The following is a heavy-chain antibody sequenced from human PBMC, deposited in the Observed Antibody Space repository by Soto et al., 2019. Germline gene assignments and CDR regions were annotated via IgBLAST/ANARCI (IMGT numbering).Heavy chain of an antibody. D-gene: IGHD5-18*01. Sequence: PSETLSLTCTVSGVSVSTGGYFWTWIRQHPGKGLEWIGNIYYSGMTYYNPSLRGRVSISLDPSESQFSLKLNSATAADTAVYYCARDSSGPGYSYGKFDYWGQGALVTVSS. V-gene: IGHV4-31*03. CDR3: ARDSSGPGYSYGKFDY. CDR2: IYYSGMT. CDR1: GVSVSTGGYF. J-gene: IGHJ4*02.